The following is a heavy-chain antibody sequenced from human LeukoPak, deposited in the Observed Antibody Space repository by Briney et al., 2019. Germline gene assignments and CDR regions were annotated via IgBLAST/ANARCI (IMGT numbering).Heavy chain of an antibody. D-gene: IGHD1-26*01. J-gene: IGHJ6*03. CDR2: ISSNGGST. V-gene: IGHV3-64*01. Sequence: GGSLGLSCAASGFTFSSYAMHWVRQAPGKGLEYVSAISSNGGSTYYANSVKGRFTISRDNSKNTLYLQMGSLRAEDMAVYYCARGGSYYYYYYMDVWGKGTTVTVSS. CDR3: ARGGSYYYYYYMDV. CDR1: GFTFSSYA.